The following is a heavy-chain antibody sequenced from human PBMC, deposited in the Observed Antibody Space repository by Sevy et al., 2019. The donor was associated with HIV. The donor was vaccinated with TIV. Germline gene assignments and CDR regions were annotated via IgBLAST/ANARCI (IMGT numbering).Heavy chain of an antibody. V-gene: IGHV3-7*01. CDR2: IKQDGSEK. CDR1: GFTFSSYW. D-gene: IGHD5-12*01. Sequence: GGYLRLSCAASGFTFSSYWMSWVRQAPGKGLEWVANIKQDGSEKYYVDSVKGRFTISRDNAKNSLYLQMNSLRAEDTAVYYCARDTYSGYDYGDYWGQGTLVTVSS. CDR3: ARDTYSGYDYGDY. J-gene: IGHJ4*02.